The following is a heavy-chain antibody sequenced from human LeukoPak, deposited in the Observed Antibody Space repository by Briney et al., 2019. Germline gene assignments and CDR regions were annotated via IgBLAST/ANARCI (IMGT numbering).Heavy chain of an antibody. J-gene: IGHJ4*02. D-gene: IGHD3-10*01. CDR1: GGIFTSYA. Sequence: SVKVSCKASGGIFTSYAFGWVRQAPGQGLEWMGRIIPILGIVNYAQKFQGRITITGVESTNTAYMELSSLRSDDTAVYYCARVVLWFGESGRYYFDYWGQGTLVTVSS. CDR2: IIPILGIV. V-gene: IGHV1-69*15. CDR3: ARVVLWFGESGRYYFDY.